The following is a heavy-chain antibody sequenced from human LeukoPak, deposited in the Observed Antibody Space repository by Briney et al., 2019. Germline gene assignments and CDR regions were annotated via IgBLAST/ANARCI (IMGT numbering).Heavy chain of an antibody. CDR3: ARDRGTLWVVTPDRYNWFDP. V-gene: IGHV4-38-2*02. CDR1: GYSISSGYY. CDR2: IYHSGST. Sequence: SETLSLTCTVCGYSISSGYYWGWIRQPPGKGLEWIGSIYHSGSTYYNPSLKSRVTISVDTPKNQFSLKLSSVTAADTAVYYCARDRGTLWVVTPDRYNWFDPWGQGTLVTVSS. D-gene: IGHD4-23*01. J-gene: IGHJ5*02.